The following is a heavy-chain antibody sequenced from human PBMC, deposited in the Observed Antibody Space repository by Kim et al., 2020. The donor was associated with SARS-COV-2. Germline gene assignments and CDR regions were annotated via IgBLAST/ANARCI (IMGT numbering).Heavy chain of an antibody. J-gene: IGHJ6*01. CDR2: ISSNGGST. V-gene: IGHV3-64*01. CDR3: SRDQMGFWSGFGYYYGM. Sequence: GGSLRLSCAASGFTFSSYAMHWVRQAPGKGLEYVSAISSNGGSTYYANSVKGRFTISRDNSKNTLYLQMGSLRAEVMAVYYCSRDQMGFWSGFGYYYGM. D-gene: IGHD3-3*01. CDR1: GFTFSSYA.